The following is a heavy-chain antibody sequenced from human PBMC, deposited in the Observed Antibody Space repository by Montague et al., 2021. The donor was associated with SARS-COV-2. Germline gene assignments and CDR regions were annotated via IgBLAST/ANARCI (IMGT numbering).Heavy chain of an antibody. V-gene: IGHV4-4*07. CDR3: ARDRFDFGAGRQGTIDF. Sequence: SETLSLTCSVSGDSITNHYWSWIRQPAGKGLEWIGRMHFTGKTNFSPFFSIRLTMSADTSKNQFSLKLTSVTAADTAIYFCARDRFDFGAGRQGTIDFWGQGTLVTVSS. CDR2: MHFTGKT. CDR1: GDSITNHY. J-gene: IGHJ4*02. D-gene: IGHD3-10*01.